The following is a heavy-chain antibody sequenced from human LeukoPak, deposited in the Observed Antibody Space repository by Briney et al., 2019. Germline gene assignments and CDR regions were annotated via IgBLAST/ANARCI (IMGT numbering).Heavy chain of an antibody. J-gene: IGHJ4*02. CDR2: IYTSGST. V-gene: IGHV4-61*02. Sequence: SETLSLTCTVSGGSISSGSYYWSWIRQPARKGLEWIGRIYTSGSTNYNPSLKSRVTISVDTSKNQFSLKLSSVTAADTAVYYCAREGHYYDSSGQDYWGQGTLVTVSS. CDR3: AREGHYYDSSGQDY. CDR1: GGSISSGSYY. D-gene: IGHD3-22*01.